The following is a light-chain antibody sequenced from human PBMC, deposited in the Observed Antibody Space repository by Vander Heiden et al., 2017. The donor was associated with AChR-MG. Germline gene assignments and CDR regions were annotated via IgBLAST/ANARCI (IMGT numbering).Light chain of an antibody. Sequence: DTVMTPTPFYLPVTPGEPDSITCRSSQSLLHSNGYNYLDWYLQKPGQSPQLLIYLGSNRASGVPDRFSGSGSGTDFTLKISRVEAEDVGVYYCMQALQTPRTFGQGTKVEIK. V-gene: IGKV2-28*01. CDR1: QSLLHSNGYNY. J-gene: IGKJ1*01. CDR3: MQALQTPRT. CDR2: LGS.